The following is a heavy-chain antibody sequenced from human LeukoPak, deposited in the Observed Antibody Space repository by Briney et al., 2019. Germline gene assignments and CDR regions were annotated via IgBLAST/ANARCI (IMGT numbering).Heavy chain of an antibody. J-gene: IGHJ4*02. D-gene: IGHD5-18*01. Sequence: PSETLSLTCTVSGGSISSYYWSWIRQPPGKGLEWIGYIYYSGSTNYNPSLKSRVTISVDTSKNQFSLKLSSVTAADTAVYYCATLYVDTAMASFDYWGQGTLVTVSS. V-gene: IGHV4-59*01. CDR2: IYYSGST. CDR1: GGSISSYY. CDR3: ATLYVDTAMASFDY.